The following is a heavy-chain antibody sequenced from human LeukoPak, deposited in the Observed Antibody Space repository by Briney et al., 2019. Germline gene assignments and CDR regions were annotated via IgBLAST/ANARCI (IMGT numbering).Heavy chain of an antibody. D-gene: IGHD1-7*01. J-gene: IGHJ4*02. Sequence: ASVKVSCKASGYTFTSYDINWVRQATGQGLEWMGWMNPNSGNTGYAQKFQGRATMTRNTSMSTAYMELSSLRSEDTAVYYCARGHQLDLEDYWGQGTLVTVSS. CDR3: ARGHQLDLEDY. CDR1: GYTFTSYD. CDR2: MNPNSGNT. V-gene: IGHV1-8*01.